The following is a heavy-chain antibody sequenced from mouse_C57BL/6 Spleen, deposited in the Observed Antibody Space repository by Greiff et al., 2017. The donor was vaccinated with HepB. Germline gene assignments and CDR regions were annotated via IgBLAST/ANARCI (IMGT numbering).Heavy chain of an antibody. CDR1: GFTFSSYA. Sequence: EVKLQESGGGLVKPGGSLKLSCAASGFTFSSYAMSWVRQTPEKRLEWVATISDGGSYTYYPDNVKGRFTIARDNATNNLYLQMSHLKSEDTAMYYCARDHGSSHYYYAMDYWGQGTSVTVSS. J-gene: IGHJ4*01. CDR2: ISDGGSYT. V-gene: IGHV5-4*01. CDR3: ARDHGSSHYYYAMDY. D-gene: IGHD1-1*01.